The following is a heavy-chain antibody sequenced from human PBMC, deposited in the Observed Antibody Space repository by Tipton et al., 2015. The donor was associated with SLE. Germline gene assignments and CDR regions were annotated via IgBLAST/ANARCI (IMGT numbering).Heavy chain of an antibody. Sequence: GLVKPSETLSLTCAVYGGSLSDYYWGWIRQPPGKGLEWIGNIYNVGTTYYNPSLKSRVTISVDTSKNQFSLKLNSVTAADTAVYYCANSLAVHPRTMYWGQGTLVTVSS. CDR3: ANSLAVHPRTMY. V-gene: IGHV4-34*01. J-gene: IGHJ4*02. CDR2: IYNVGTT. D-gene: IGHD6-19*01. CDR1: GGSLSDYY.